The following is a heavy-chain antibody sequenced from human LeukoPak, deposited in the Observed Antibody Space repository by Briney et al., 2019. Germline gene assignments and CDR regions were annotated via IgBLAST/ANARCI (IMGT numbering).Heavy chain of an antibody. CDR2: ITSSGTTT. CDR1: GFSFNDYS. J-gene: IGHJ4*02. V-gene: IGHV3-11*01. CDR3: AMGLSAAILGGFDY. Sequence: GGSLRLSCAASGFSFNDYSISWIRQAPGKGLEWLSYITSSGTTTYYAGSMMGRFTISRDNAKNSLYLQMNSLRAEDTAVYYCAMGLSAAILGGFDYWGQGTLVTVSS. D-gene: IGHD2-2*01.